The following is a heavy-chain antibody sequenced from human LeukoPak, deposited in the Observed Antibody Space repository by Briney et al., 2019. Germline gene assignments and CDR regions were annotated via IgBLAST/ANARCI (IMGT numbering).Heavy chain of an antibody. CDR2: ISSSGSYI. CDR3: ARDYYGDYYFDY. Sequence: PGGSLRLSCEASGFTFTTYSMNWVRQAPGKGLEWVSSISSSGSYIYFADSVKGRFTISRDNAKDSLYLQMNSLRAEDTALYYCARDYYGDYYFDYWGQGTLVTVSS. D-gene: IGHD4-17*01. CDR1: GFTFTTYS. J-gene: IGHJ4*02. V-gene: IGHV3-21*01.